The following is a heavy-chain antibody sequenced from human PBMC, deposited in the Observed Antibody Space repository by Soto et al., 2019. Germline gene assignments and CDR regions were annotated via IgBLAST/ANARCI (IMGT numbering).Heavy chain of an antibody. Sequence: QVQLVQSGAEVKKPGSSVKVSCKASGGTFSRYSITWVRQAPGHGLEWIGRIIPIFGIASYAQKFQGRVTITADESTSTAYMELSSLRSDDTAVYYCAREDRDRETGLVPAAIDGMDVWDQGTTVTVSS. CDR3: AREDRDRETGLVPAAIDGMDV. CDR1: GGTFSRYS. J-gene: IGHJ6*02. V-gene: IGHV1-69*08. D-gene: IGHD2-2*01. CDR2: IIPIFGIA.